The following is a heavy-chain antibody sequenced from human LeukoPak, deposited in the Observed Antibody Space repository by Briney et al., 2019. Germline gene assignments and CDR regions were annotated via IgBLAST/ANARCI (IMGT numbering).Heavy chain of an antibody. CDR3: ASFYKNYYDSRSAEYFQH. D-gene: IGHD3-22*01. J-gene: IGHJ1*01. CDR1: GYTFTSYD. CDR2: MNPNSGNT. V-gene: IGHV1-8*01. Sequence: ASVKVSCKASGYTFTSYDINWVRQATGQGLEWMGWMNPNSGNTSYAQKFQGRVTMTRDTSTSTVYMELSSLRSEDTAVYYCASFYKNYYDSRSAEYFQHWGQGTLVTVSS.